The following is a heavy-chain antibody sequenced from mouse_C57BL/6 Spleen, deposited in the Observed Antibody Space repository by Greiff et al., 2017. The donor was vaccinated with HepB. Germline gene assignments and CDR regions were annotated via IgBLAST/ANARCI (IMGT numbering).Heavy chain of an antibody. J-gene: IGHJ2*01. V-gene: IGHV6-6*01. CDR1: GFTFSDAW. CDR3: TRRTTVGAFDY. D-gene: IGHD1-1*01. CDR2: IRNKANNHAT. Sequence: EVKLVESGGGLVQPGGSMKLSCAASGFTFSDAWMDWVRQSPEKGLEWVAEIRNKANNHATYYAESVKGRFTISRDDSKSSVYLQMNSLRAEDTGIYYCTRRTTVGAFDYWGQGTTLTVSS.